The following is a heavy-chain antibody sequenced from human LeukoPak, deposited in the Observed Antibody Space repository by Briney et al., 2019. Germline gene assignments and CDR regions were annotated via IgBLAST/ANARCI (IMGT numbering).Heavy chain of an antibody. CDR2: IYYSGST. D-gene: IGHD3-10*01. CDR3: ARRGAIWFGERIFDY. CDR1: GGSISSSSYY. J-gene: IGHJ4*02. V-gene: IGHV4-39*01. Sequence: PSETLSLTCTVSGGSISSSSYYWGWIRQPPGKGLEWIGSIYYSGSTYYNPSLKSRVTISVDTSKNQFSLKLSSVTAADTAVYYCARRGAIWFGERIFDYWGQGTLVTVSS.